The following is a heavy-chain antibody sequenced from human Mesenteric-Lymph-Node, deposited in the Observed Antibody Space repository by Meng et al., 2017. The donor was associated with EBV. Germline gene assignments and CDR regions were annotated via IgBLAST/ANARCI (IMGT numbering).Heavy chain of an antibody. Sequence: QVQLVQSESELKEPGASGKVSCKVSGYTLIEVSMHWVRQAPGKGLEWMGGFDPAAGETIYAQKFQGRVTVTEDTSTNTAYMELRIVRSDDTAMYYCAVLRDLLSGNRFESWGQGTLVTVSS. J-gene: IGHJ5*01. CDR2: FDPAAGET. CDR1: GYTLIEVS. V-gene: IGHV1-24*01. CDR3: AVLRDLLSGNRFES. D-gene: IGHD3-16*02.